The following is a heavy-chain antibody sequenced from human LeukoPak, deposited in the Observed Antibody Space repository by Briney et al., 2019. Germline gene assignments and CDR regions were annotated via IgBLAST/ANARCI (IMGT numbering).Heavy chain of an antibody. V-gene: IGHV3-21*01. CDR3: ARDLAGYYFDY. D-gene: IGHD6-25*01. Sequence: GGSLRLSCAASGFTFSSYSMNWVRQAPGKGLEWVSSISSSSSYIYYADSVKGRFTISRDNSKNTLYLQMNSPRAEDTAVYYCARDLAGYYFDYWGQGTLVTVSS. CDR1: GFTFSSYS. CDR2: ISSSSSYI. J-gene: IGHJ4*02.